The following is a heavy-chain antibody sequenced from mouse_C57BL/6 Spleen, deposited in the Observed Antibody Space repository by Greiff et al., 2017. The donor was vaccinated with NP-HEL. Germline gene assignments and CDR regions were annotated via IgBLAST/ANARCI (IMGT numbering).Heavy chain of an antibody. CDR1: GFNIKDDY. CDR2: IDPENGDT. D-gene: IGHD6-1*01. CDR3: TTASFMDY. Sequence: VQLQQSGAALVRPGASVQLSCTASGFNIKDDYMHWVTQRPEQGLEWLGWIDPENGDTEAASKFQGTATIPADTSSNTADLQLSSLTSEDTAVYYCTTASFMDYWGQGTSVTVSS. V-gene: IGHV14-4*01. J-gene: IGHJ4*01.